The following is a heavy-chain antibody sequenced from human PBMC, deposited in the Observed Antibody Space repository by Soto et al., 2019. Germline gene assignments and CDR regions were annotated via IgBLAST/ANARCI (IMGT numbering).Heavy chain of an antibody. Sequence: GGSLRLSCAASGFTFSSYGMHWVRQAPGKGLEWVAVIWYDGSNKYYADSVKGRFTISRDNSKSTLYLQMNSLRAEDTAVYYCARDQSPIVVVVAATVDYWGQGTLVTVSS. CDR1: GFTFSSYG. J-gene: IGHJ4*02. V-gene: IGHV3-33*01. D-gene: IGHD2-15*01. CDR3: ARDQSPIVVVVAATVDY. CDR2: IWYDGSNK.